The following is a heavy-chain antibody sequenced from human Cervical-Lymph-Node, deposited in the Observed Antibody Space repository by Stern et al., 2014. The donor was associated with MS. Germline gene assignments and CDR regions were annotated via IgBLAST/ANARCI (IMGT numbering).Heavy chain of an antibody. CDR3: ARGELKEGLVRGMDV. D-gene: IGHD1-26*01. Sequence: VQLVQSGAAVKKHGSSVKVSCKASGGTFSSYAISWGRQALGQGLEWLGGIIPIFGTANYAQKFQGRVTITADESTSTAYMELSSLRSEDTAVYYCARGELKEGLVRGMDVWGQGTTVTVSS. V-gene: IGHV1-69*01. CDR1: GGTFSSYA. CDR2: IIPIFGTA. J-gene: IGHJ6*02.